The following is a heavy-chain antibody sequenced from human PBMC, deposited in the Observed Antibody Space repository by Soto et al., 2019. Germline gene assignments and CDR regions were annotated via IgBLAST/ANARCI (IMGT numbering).Heavy chain of an antibody. CDR2: IYYSGCT. D-gene: IGHD1-20*01. CDR1: GDSISSRSYY. Sequence: PSETLSLTCTVTGDSISSRSYYWGWIRQPPGKGLEWIGSIYYSGCTYNNPSLRSRVSMSIDTSKDQFSLKLKSVTAADTALYYCATSQKGYNWNYLDHWGQGALVTVSS. V-gene: IGHV4-39*01. J-gene: IGHJ4*02. CDR3: ATSQKGYNWNYLDH.